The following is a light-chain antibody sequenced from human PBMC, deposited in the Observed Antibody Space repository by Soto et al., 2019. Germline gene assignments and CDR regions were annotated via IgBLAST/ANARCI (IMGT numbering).Light chain of an antibody. J-gene: IGKJ2*01. CDR2: KAS. Sequence: DIQMTQSPSTLSASAGDRVTINCRARQSISTWLAWYQQKPGKAPKLLIYKASSLQSGVPSRFSGSGSGTEFTLTIDSLQPDDFATYYCQQYDSYSHTFGQGTKLEIK. V-gene: IGKV1-5*03. CDR1: QSISTW. CDR3: QQYDSYSHT.